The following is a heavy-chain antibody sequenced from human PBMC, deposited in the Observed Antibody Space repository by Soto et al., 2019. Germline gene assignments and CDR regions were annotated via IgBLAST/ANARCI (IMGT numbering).Heavy chain of an antibody. CDR2: ISGSGDNT. J-gene: IGHJ4*02. Sequence: SGGSLRLSCAASGFTFSNYAMSWVRQAPGKGLEWVSTISGSGDNTDYVDSVKGRFTISRDNSKNTLYLQMNSLRAEDTAVYYCAKDPLTVTPYLDYWGQGTLVTVSS. CDR3: AKDPLTVTPYLDY. D-gene: IGHD4-17*01. V-gene: IGHV3-23*01. CDR1: GFTFSNYA.